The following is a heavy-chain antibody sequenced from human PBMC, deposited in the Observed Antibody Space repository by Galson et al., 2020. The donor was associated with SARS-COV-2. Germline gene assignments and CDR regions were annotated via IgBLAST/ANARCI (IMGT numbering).Heavy chain of an antibody. CDR2: ISSSSSYI. CDR1: GFTFSSYS. J-gene: IGHJ6*02. Sequence: GGSLRLSCAASGFTFSSYSMNWVRQAPGKGLEWVSSISSSSSYIYYADSVKGRFTISRDNAKNSLYLQMNSLRAEDTAVYYCARDSLMVRGVIRLGMDVWGQGTTVTVSS. V-gene: IGHV3-21*01. D-gene: IGHD3-10*01. CDR3: ARDSLMVRGVIRLGMDV.